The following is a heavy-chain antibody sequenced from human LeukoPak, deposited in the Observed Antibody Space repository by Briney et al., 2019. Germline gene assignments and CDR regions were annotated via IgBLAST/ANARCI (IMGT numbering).Heavy chain of an antibody. CDR2: IYYSAST. J-gene: IGHJ4*02. Sequence: ASETLSLTCTVSGGSISSYYWSWIRQPPGKGLEWRGYIYYSASTNYNPSLKSRVTISVDTSKNQFSLKLSSVTAADTAVYSCARSGPPVLEQFDYWGQGTLVTV. CDR3: ARSGPPVLEQFDY. CDR1: GGSISSYY. D-gene: IGHD1-1*01. V-gene: IGHV4-59*01.